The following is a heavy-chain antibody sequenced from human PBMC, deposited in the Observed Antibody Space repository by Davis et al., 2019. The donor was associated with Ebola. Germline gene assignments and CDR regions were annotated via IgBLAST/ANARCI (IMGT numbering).Heavy chain of an antibody. J-gene: IGHJ6*02. CDR2: IIPLFRTP. V-gene: IGHV1-69*13. CDR3: AFPGGGLGYDFGYFYAMGV. D-gene: IGHD5-12*01. CDR1: GGTFNNFA. Sequence: SVKVSCKASGGTFNNFAISWVRQAPGQGLEWMGVIIPLFRTPHYAQKFQGRLTITADESTTTAYMELSSLRSEDTAVYYCAFPGGGLGYDFGYFYAMGVWGQGTTVTVSS.